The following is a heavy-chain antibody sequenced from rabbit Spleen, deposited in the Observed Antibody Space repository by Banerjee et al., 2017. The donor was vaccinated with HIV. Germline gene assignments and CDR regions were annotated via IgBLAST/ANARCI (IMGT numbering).Heavy chain of an antibody. D-gene: IGHD2-1*01. V-gene: IGHV1S45*01. Sequence: QEQLVESGGGLVQPEGSLTLTCKASGFSFSSSYWICWVRQAPGKGLEWIACINTVSGNTYYASWANGRFTISSHNAQNTLYLQLNSLTAADTATYFCARDPYSYDDYGDYPFNLWGPGTLVTVS. CDR1: GFSFSSSYW. CDR3: ARDPYSYDDYGDYPFNL. CDR2: INTVSGNT. J-gene: IGHJ4*01.